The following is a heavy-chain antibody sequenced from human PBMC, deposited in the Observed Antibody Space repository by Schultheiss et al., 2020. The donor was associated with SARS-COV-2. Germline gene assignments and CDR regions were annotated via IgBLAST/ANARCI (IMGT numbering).Heavy chain of an antibody. V-gene: IGHV3-30*07. CDR2: ISYDGSSK. Sequence: GGSLRLSCAASGFTFSSYDMHWVRQAPGKGLEWVAVISYDGSSKYYADYVKGRFTISRDKSKNTLYLQMNSLRAEDTAVYYCARGGEYYYDSSGYTPDYWGQGTLVTVSS. J-gene: IGHJ4*02. CDR1: GFTFSSYD. CDR3: ARGGEYYYDSSGYTPDY. D-gene: IGHD3-22*01.